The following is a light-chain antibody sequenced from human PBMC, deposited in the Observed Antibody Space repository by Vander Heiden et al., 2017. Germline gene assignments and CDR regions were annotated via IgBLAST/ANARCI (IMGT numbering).Light chain of an antibody. CDR2: WAS. CDR3: QQYYSTSYT. Sequence: DIVMTQSPDSLAVSLGERATINCKSSQSVLYSSHNKNYLAWYQQKPGQPPKLLIYWASTRESGVPDRFSGGGSGTDFTLAISSLQAEDVAVYYCQQYYSTSYTFGQGTKLEIK. CDR1: QSVLYSSHNKNY. J-gene: IGKJ2*01. V-gene: IGKV4-1*01.